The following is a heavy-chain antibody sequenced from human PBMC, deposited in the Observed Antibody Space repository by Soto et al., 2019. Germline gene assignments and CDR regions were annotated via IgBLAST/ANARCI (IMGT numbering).Heavy chain of an antibody. CDR2: ISAYNGNT. D-gene: IGHD3-10*01. J-gene: IGHJ5*02. V-gene: IGHV1-18*01. CDR1: GYRFASYA. CDR3: ARERVTLVRGPQNWFDP. Sequence: QVHLVQSGGEVKKTGASVTVSCKASGYRFASYAIGWVRQAPGQGLEWVGWISAYNGNTRYAQKLQGRVTMPTDTYRRTAYMELGSLKSDDTAVDYCARERVTLVRGPQNWFDPWGQGTLVTVSS.